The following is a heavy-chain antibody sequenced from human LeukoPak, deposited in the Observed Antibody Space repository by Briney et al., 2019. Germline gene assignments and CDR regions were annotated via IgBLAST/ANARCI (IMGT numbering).Heavy chain of an antibody. V-gene: IGHV3-73*01. J-gene: IGHJ4*02. D-gene: IGHD3-10*01. CDR1: GFTFSASA. Sequence: GGSLRLSCAASGFTFSASAIHWVRQASGQGLEWVARIRSTVNNCATAYAASVRGRFTISRDDSKKTAYLQMNSLGTEDTAIYFCARSTREVGERFDYWGQRTLVTVSS. CDR3: ARSTREVGERFDY. CDR2: IRSTVNNCAT.